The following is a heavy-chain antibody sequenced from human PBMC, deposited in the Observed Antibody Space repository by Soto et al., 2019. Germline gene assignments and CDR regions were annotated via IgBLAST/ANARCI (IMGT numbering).Heavy chain of an antibody. D-gene: IGHD2-8*01. CDR1: GGSVNNGNSH. CDR3: AKDPGVGLSARWFDP. Sequence: PTETLSLTCTVSGGSVNNGNSHWSWIRQPPGKGLEWIGHIYYSGSTNYNPSLKSRVTMSMDTSKSQFSLKLTSVTPADTAVYFCAKDPGVGLSARWFDPWGQGALVTV. CDR2: IYYSGST. V-gene: IGHV4-61*01. J-gene: IGHJ5*02.